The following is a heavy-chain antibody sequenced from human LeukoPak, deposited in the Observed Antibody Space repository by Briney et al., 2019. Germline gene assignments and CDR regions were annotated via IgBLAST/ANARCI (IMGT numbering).Heavy chain of an antibody. J-gene: IGHJ4*02. CDR1: GGSFSGYY. CDR3: ARVSPPMATLDY. D-gene: IGHD3-10*01. CDR2: INHSGST. Sequence: PSETLSLTCAVYGGSFSGYYWSWIRQPPGKGLEWIGEINHSGSTNYNPSLKSRVTISADTSKNQFSLKLSSVTAADTAVYYCARVSPPMATLDYWGQGTLVTVSS. V-gene: IGHV4-34*01.